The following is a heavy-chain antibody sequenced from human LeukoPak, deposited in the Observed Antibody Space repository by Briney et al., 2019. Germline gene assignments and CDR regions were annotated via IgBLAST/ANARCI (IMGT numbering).Heavy chain of an antibody. J-gene: IGHJ4*02. Sequence: GGSLRLSCAASGFTFSSYWMHWVRQAPGKGLVWVSRINTDGSSTSYADSVKGRFTISRDNAKNTLYLQMNSLRAEDTAVYYCAREGLNFWSGFDYWGQGTLVTVSS. CDR3: AREGLNFWSGFDY. CDR2: INTDGSST. V-gene: IGHV3-74*01. CDR1: GFTFSSYW. D-gene: IGHD3-3*01.